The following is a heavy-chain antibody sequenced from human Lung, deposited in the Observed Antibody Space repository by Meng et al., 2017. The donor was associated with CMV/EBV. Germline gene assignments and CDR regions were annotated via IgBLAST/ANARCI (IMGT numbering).Heavy chain of an antibody. CDR3: ARGRGYCSSTNCYLNFDY. Sequence: GESMKISWAAAESIISDYAMTWIRQAPGKGLEWVSSISSTSIHIYYANSVKGRFTISRDNGKNLLYLQLNSLRAEDTAVYYCARGRGYCSSTNCYLNFDYWGQGTLVTVSS. CDR2: ISSTSIHI. CDR1: ESIISDYA. V-gene: IGHV3-21*01. D-gene: IGHD2-2*01. J-gene: IGHJ4*02.